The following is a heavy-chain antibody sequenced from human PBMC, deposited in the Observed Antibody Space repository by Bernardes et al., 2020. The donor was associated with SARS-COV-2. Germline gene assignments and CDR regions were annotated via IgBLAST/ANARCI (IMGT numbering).Heavy chain of an antibody. J-gene: IGHJ4*02. CDR3: ARDRMGALDY. CDR1: GFTFSSYA. CDR2: ISGSGGGT. V-gene: IGHV3-23*01. D-gene: IGHD1-26*01. Sequence: GGSLRLSCAASGFTFSSYAMAWVRQAPGKGLESVSSISGSGGGTSYADSVKGRFTISRDNSKNTLYLQMNSLRAEDTAVYYCARDRMGALDYWGQGTLVTVSS.